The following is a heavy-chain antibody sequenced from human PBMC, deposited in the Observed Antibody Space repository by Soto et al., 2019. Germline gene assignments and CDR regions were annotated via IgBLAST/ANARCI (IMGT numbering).Heavy chain of an antibody. V-gene: IGHV4-4*07. Sequence: PSETLSLTCTVSGGSISNHYWSWIRQAAGKGLEWLGRIYSTGTTNSNPFLESRVTMSVDTSKNQFSLKLRSVTAADAAVYYCARGSGSYPPLAYWGQGTLVTSPQ. CDR3: ARGSGSYPPLAY. D-gene: IGHD1-26*01. CDR2: IYSTGTT. CDR1: GGSISNHY. J-gene: IGHJ4*02.